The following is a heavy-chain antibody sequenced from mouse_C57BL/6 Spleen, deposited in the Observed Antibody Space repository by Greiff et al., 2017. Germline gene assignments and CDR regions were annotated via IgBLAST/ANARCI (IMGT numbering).Heavy chain of an antibody. V-gene: IGHV14-2*01. CDR2: IDPEDGET. J-gene: IGHJ4*01. CDR1: GFNIKDYY. CDR3: ARLGYYAMDY. Sequence: EVQLQQSGAELVKPGASVKLSCTASGFNIKDYYMHWVKQRTEQGLEWIGRIDPEDGETKDAPKFQGKATITADTSSNTAYLQLSSLTSEDTAVYYCARLGYYAMDYWGQGTSVTVSS.